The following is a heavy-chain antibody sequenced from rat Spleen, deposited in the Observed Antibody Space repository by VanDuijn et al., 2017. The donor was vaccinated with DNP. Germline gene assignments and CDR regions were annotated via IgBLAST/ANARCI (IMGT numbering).Heavy chain of an antibody. D-gene: IGHD1-12*02. V-gene: IGHV5-25*01. CDR3: ARVGDLHDGGDGDVLDA. Sequence: EVQLVESGGGLVQPGRSLKLSCAASGFTFSDYYMAWVRQVPTKGLEWVASISPSGGSTYYRDSVKGRFTISRDNAKSSLYLQMDSLRSEDTATYYCARVGDLHDGGDGDVLDAWGQGTSVTVSS. CDR1: GFTFSDYY. CDR2: ISPSGGST. J-gene: IGHJ4*01.